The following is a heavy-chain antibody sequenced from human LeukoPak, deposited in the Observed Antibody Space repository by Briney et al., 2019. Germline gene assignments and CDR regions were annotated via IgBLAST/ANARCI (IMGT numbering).Heavy chain of an antibody. Sequence: GGSLRLSCVASGITFSTYSMNWVRQAPGKGLEWVSYISSSISTVYYADSVRGRFTISRDNAKNSLYLQMNRLRDEDTAVYYCARGCSPGTCSPFDYWGQGTLVTVSS. J-gene: IGHJ4*02. CDR1: GITFSTYS. V-gene: IGHV3-48*02. CDR2: ISSSISTV. D-gene: IGHD2-15*01. CDR3: ARGCSPGTCSPFDY.